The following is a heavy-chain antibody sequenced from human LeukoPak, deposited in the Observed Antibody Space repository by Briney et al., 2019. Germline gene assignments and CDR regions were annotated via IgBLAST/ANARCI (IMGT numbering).Heavy chain of an antibody. D-gene: IGHD3-22*01. CDR1: GYTFTGYY. Sequence: GASVKVSCKASGYTFTGYYVRWVRQAPGQGLEWMGWINPNGGGTNYAQKFQGRVTMTRDTSIGTVYMELSRLRSDDTAVYYCARDDRSIGYYGFLDYWGQGTLVTVSS. J-gene: IGHJ4*02. CDR2: INPNGGGT. CDR3: ARDDRSIGYYGFLDY. V-gene: IGHV1-2*02.